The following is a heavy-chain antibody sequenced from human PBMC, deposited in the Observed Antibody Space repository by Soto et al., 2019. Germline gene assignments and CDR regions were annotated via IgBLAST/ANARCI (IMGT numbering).Heavy chain of an antibody. Sequence: ASVKVSCKVSGYTLTEISIHWVRQTPGQGLQWMGMINPSGDSTTYAQRFQGRVTLTRDTSTTTVYMELSSLRSEDTAIYYCAPTLGSSNYGAFHIWGQGTMVNVS. CDR2: INPSGDST. J-gene: IGHJ3*02. D-gene: IGHD3-10*01. CDR3: APTLGSSNYGAFHI. V-gene: IGHV1-46*03. CDR1: GYTLTEIS.